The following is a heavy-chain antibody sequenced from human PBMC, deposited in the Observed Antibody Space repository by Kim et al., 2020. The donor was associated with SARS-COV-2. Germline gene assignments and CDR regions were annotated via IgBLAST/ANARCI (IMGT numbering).Heavy chain of an antibody. CDR2: ISGTGGTS. V-gene: IGHV3-23*01. CDR1: GFTFNRHA. Sequence: GGSLRLSCAASGFTFNRHAITWVRQAPGKGLEWVSVISGTGGTSYYSDSVKGRFTISRDNSKNMVFLQMNNLRAEDTATYFCGTSYDSGTSYKPVDPWGQGTLVTVSS. CDR3: GTSYDSGTSYKPVDP. D-gene: IGHD3-10*01. J-gene: IGHJ5*02.